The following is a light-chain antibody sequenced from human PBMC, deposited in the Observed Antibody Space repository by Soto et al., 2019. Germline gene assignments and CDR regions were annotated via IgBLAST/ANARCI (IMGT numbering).Light chain of an antibody. CDR3: QQRSNWPSN. V-gene: IGKV3-11*01. CDR1: ESVSRY. Sequence: EIVLTQSPATPSLSPRNRATLSCRASESVSRYLAWYQQKPGQAPRLLIYDASNRATGIPARFSGSGSRSDFTLTITSLEPEDFADYYCQQRSNWPSNFGGGTKVEIK. CDR2: DAS. J-gene: IGKJ4*01.